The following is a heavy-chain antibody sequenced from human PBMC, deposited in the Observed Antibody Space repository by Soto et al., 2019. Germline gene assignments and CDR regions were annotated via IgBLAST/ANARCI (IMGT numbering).Heavy chain of an antibody. CDR2: MNPGSGDT. D-gene: IGHD3-10*02. CDR3: ARMATFCSLNWFDP. J-gene: IGHJ5*02. Sequence: RASVKVSCKASGYSFTNNDVIWVRQATGPGLEWMGWMNPGSGDTGYAQKFQGSVTMTRDISIATAYMELSSLRSDDTAIFYCARMATFCSLNWFDPWGQGTLVTVAS. CDR1: GYSFTNND. V-gene: IGHV1-8*01.